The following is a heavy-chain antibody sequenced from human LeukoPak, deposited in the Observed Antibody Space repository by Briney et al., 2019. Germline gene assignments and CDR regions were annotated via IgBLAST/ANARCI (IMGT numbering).Heavy chain of an antibody. J-gene: IGHJ4*02. Sequence: SETLSLTCTVSGGSISSGGYYWSWIRQHPGKGLEWIGYIYYSGSTYYNPSLKSRVTISVDTSKNQFSLKLSSVTAADTAVYYCARGDYGDSLLDCWGQGTLVTVSS. V-gene: IGHV4-31*03. CDR2: IYYSGST. CDR3: ARGDYGDSLLDC. D-gene: IGHD4-17*01. CDR1: GGSISSGGYY.